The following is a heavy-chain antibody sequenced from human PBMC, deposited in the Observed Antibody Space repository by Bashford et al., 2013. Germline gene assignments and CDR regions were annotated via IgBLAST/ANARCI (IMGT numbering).Heavy chain of an antibody. D-gene: IGHD2-15*01. CDR3: ARSGYYSGGTWHWDTIDH. Sequence: SETLSLTCTVSGGSTRSYYWSWIRQPPGKGLEWIGYVHYSRSTNYNSSLKSRVTISVDTSNNQISLSLSSATAADTAMYYCARSGYYSGGTWHWDTIDHWGQGILVTVSS. V-gene: IGHV4-59*01. J-gene: IGHJ4*02. CDR1: GGSTRSYY. CDR2: VHYSRST.